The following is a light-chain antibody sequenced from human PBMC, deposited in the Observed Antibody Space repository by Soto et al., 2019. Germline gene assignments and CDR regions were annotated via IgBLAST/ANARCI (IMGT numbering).Light chain of an antibody. V-gene: IGKV1-39*01. J-gene: IGKJ2*01. CDR1: QSISGY. Sequence: DIQMTQSPSSLSASVGDRATISCRASQSISGYLNWYQQKPGKAPKLLIYAASSLQSGVPSRFSGSGSGTDYTLTISSLQPEDFATYSCXQSYSTPDTFGQGTKLEIK. CDR3: XQSYSTPDT. CDR2: AAS.